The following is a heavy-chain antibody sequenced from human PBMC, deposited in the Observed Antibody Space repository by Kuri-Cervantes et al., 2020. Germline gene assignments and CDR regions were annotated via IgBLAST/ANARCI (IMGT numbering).Heavy chain of an antibody. CDR2: ISAYNGNT. CDR3: ARAFKPPVGLLRACAAFDI. CDR1: GYTFTSYG. J-gene: IGHJ3*02. V-gene: IGHV1-18*01. Sequence: ASVKVSCKASGYTFTSYGISWVRQAPGQGLEWMGWISAYNGNTNYAQKLQGRATMTTDTSTSTAYMELRSLRSDDTAVYYCARAFKPPVGLLRACAAFDIWGQGTMVTVSS. D-gene: IGHD2-15*01.